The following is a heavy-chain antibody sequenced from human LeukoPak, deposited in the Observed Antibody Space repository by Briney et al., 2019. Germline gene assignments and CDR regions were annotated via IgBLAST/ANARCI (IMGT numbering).Heavy chain of an antibody. CDR1: GGSISSGGYY. CDR3: ARDRDSNYVIYDY. CDR2: IYYSGST. Sequence: SQTLSLTCTVSGGSISSGGYYWSWIRQHPGKGLEWIGYIYYSGSTYYNPSPKSRVTISVDTSKNQFSLKLSSVTAADTAVYYCARDRDSNYVIYDYWGQGTLVTVSS. J-gene: IGHJ4*02. D-gene: IGHD4-11*01. V-gene: IGHV4-31*03.